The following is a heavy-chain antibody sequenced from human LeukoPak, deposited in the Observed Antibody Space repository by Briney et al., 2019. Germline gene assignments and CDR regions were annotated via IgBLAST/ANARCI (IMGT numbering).Heavy chain of an antibody. V-gene: IGHV3-30*02. J-gene: IGHJ4*02. Sequence: GGSLRLSCAASGFTFSSYGMHWVRQAPGKGLEWVAFIRYDGSNKYYADSVKGRFTISRDNSKNTLYLQMNSLRAEDTAVYYCANGHFYDSSVYDYWGQGTLVTVSS. CDR1: GFTFSSYG. CDR2: IRYDGSNK. CDR3: ANGHFYDSSVYDY. D-gene: IGHD3-22*01.